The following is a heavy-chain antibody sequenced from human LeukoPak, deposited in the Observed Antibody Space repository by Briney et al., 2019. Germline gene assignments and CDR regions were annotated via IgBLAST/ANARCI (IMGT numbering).Heavy chain of an antibody. CDR2: IRSKTYGGTT. Sequence: GGSLRLSCTASGFTFGDYAMSWFRQAPGKGLEWVGFIRSKTYGGTTEYAASVKGRFTISRDDSKSIAYLQMNSLKTEDTAVYYCTRAPYYYDSSSAPFDYWGQGTLVTVSS. CDR1: GFTFGDYA. D-gene: IGHD3-22*01. CDR3: TRAPYYYDSSSAPFDY. V-gene: IGHV3-49*03. J-gene: IGHJ4*02.